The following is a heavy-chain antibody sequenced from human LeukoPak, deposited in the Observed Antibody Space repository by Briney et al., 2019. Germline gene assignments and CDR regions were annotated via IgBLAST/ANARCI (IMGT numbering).Heavy chain of an antibody. Sequence: ASVKVSCKASVYTFTGYYMHCVRQAPGQGLEWMGWINPNSGATNYAQKFQGRVTMTRDTSISTAYMELSSLRYDDTAVYYCATNILVRDIINWFDPWGQGTLVTVSS. D-gene: IGHD3-10*01. CDR2: INPNSGAT. CDR3: ATNILVRDIINWFDP. V-gene: IGHV1-2*02. J-gene: IGHJ5*02. CDR1: VYTFTGYY.